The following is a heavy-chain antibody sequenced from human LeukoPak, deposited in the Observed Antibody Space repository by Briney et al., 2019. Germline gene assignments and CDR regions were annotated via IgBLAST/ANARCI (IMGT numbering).Heavy chain of an antibody. CDR3: ARDGYGGVDY. CDR2: INHSGST. CDR1: GDSISSYY. V-gene: IGHV4-59*01. D-gene: IGHD3-10*01. J-gene: IGHJ4*02. Sequence: SETLSLTCTVSGDSISSYYWTWIRQPPGKGLEWIGEINHSGSTNYNPSPKSRVTISVDTSKKQFSLKLSSVTAADTAVYYCARDGYGGVDYWGQGTLVTVSS.